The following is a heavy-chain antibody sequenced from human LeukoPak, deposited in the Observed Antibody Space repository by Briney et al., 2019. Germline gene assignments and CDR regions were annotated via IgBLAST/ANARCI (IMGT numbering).Heavy chain of an antibody. CDR2: INPNTGGP. V-gene: IGHV1-2*02. J-gene: IGHJ4*02. CDR3: ARDLATIDGIAWYYFEN. D-gene: IGHD5-12*01. Sequence: ASVKVSCKASGYTFTDHYIHWARQAPGQGFEWMGWINPNTGGPDYAQKFQDRIAISTYTSISTVYMELSRLKSDDTALYYCARDLATIDGIAWYYFENWGQGTLVTVS. CDR1: GYTFTDHY.